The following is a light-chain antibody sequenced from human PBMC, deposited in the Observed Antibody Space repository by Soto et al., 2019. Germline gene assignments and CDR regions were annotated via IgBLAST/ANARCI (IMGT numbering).Light chain of an antibody. V-gene: IGLV1-47*01. CDR3: AAWGDSLV. J-gene: IGLJ2*01. CDR1: SSNIGARYD. Sequence: QSVLTQPPSVSGAPGQRVTISCTGSSSNIGARYDVHWYQCLPGTAPKLLIYRSDQRPSGVPDRFTGSKSGTSASLAISGLRSEDEAVYYCAAWGDSLVFGGGTKLTVL. CDR2: RSD.